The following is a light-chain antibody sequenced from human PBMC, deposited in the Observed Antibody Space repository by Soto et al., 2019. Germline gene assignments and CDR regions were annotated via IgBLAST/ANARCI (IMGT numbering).Light chain of an antibody. J-gene: IGKJ1*01. CDR3: QQYKSYST. CDR1: QSLNTR. Sequence: DIQLTQSPSTLSASVGDRVTLTCRASQSLNTRLVWYQQRPGKAPKLLIYDASTLESGVPSRFSGGGSGTEFTLTINNLQPDDLATYICQQYKSYSTFGRGTKVEIK. CDR2: DAS. V-gene: IGKV1-5*01.